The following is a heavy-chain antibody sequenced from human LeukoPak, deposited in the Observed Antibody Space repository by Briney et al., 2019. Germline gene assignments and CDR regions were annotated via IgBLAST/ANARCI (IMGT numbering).Heavy chain of an antibody. D-gene: IGHD3-10*01. Sequence: PSETLSLTCAVYGGSFSGYYWSWIRQPPGKGLEWVSAISGSGGSTYYADSVKGRFTISRDNSKNTLYLQMNSLRAEDTAVYYCAKGTFFDYYGSGSYDYWGQGTLVTVSS. CDR1: GGSFSGYY. V-gene: IGHV3-23*01. CDR3: AKGTFFDYYGSGSYDY. CDR2: ISGSGGST. J-gene: IGHJ4*02.